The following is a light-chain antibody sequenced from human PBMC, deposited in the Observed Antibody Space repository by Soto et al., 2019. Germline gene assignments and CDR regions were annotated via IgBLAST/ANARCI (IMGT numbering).Light chain of an antibody. J-gene: IGKJ1*01. Sequence: EIVLTQSPGTLSLSPGERATLSCRASQSIRSSSNYLAWYQQKPGQAPRLLIFGASTRATGIPDRFSGDGSGTDFTLTISRLEPEDFAVYFCQQYDSSPLTFGLGTKVEIK. CDR3: QQYDSSPLT. CDR2: GAS. CDR1: QSIRSSSNY. V-gene: IGKV3-20*01.